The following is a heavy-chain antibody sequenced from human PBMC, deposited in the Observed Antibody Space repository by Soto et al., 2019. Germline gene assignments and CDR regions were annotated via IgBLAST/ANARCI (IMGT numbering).Heavy chain of an antibody. J-gene: IGHJ4*02. D-gene: IGHD3-10*01. Sequence: QVQLQQWGAGLLKPSETLSLTCAVYGGSFSGYYWSWIRQPPGKGLEWIGEINHSGSTNYNPSLKSRVTISVDTSKNQFSLKLSSVTAADTAVYYCARGLGTFSGSGRQYYFDYWGQGTLVTVSS. CDR2: INHSGST. V-gene: IGHV4-34*01. CDR3: ARGLGTFSGSGRQYYFDY. CDR1: GGSFSGYY.